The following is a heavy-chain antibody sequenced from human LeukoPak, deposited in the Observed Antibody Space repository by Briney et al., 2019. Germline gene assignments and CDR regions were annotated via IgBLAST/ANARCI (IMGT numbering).Heavy chain of an antibody. Sequence: TLSLTCTVSGGSISSGGYYWSWIRQHPGKGLEWIGYIYYSGSTYYNPSLKSRVTISVDTSKNQFSLKLSSVTAADTAVYYCARWDYDSSGYYYNSFDYWGQGTLVTVSS. J-gene: IGHJ4*02. CDR1: GGSISSGGYY. CDR3: ARWDYDSSGYYYNSFDY. D-gene: IGHD3-22*01. V-gene: IGHV4-31*03. CDR2: IYYSGST.